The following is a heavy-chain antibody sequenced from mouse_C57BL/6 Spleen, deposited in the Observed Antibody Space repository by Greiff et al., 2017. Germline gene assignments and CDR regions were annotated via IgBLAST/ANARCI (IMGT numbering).Heavy chain of an antibody. Sequence: QVQLQQPGAELVKPGASVKLSCKASGYTFTSYWMHWVKQRPGQGLEWIGMIHPNSGSTNYNEKFKSKATLTVDKSSSTAYMQLSSLTSEDSAVYYCARSGIYYDYDGFAYWGQVPLVTVSA. V-gene: IGHV1-64*01. CDR3: ARSGIYYDYDGFAY. D-gene: IGHD2-4*01. CDR2: IHPNSGST. CDR1: GYTFTSYW. J-gene: IGHJ3*01.